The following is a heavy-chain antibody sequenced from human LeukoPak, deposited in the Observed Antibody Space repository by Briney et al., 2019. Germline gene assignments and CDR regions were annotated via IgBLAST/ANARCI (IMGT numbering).Heavy chain of an antibody. J-gene: IGHJ3*02. D-gene: IGHD2-2*02. CDR3: ARAPAAIANAFDI. V-gene: IGHV3-7*03. CDR1: GFTFSSCW. Sequence: GGSLRLSCAASGFTFSSCWMTWVRQAPGKGLEWVASIKQDGSEKYYVDSVKGRFTISRDNAKNSLYLQMNSLRAEDTAVHYCARAPAAIANAFDIWGQGTMVTVSS. CDR2: IKQDGSEK.